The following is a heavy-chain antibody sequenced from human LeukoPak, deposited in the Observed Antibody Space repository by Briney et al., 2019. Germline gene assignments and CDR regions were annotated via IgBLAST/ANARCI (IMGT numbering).Heavy chain of an antibody. D-gene: IGHD3-10*01. J-gene: IGHJ4*02. CDR3: ARHMVRGVIDY. Sequence: PSETLSLTCTVPGGSISSYYWSWIRQPPGEGLEWSGYIYYSGSTNYNPSLNSRVTISVDTSKNQCSLKLSSVTAADTAVYYCARHMVRGVIDYWGQGTLVTVSS. V-gene: IGHV4-59*01. CDR2: IYYSGST. CDR1: GGSISSYY.